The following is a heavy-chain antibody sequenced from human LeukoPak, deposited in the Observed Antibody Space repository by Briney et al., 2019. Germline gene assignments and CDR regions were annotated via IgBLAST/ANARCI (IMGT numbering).Heavy chain of an antibody. Sequence: SETLSLTCSVSGGSISSYYWSWIRQPAGKGLEWIGRIYSSGTTNYNPSLKSRVTMSVDTSKNQFSLRLSSVTAADTALYYCARHILYSSGWTEIDYWGQGTLVTVSS. V-gene: IGHV4-4*07. CDR1: GGSISSYY. J-gene: IGHJ4*02. D-gene: IGHD6-19*01. CDR3: ARHILYSSGWTEIDY. CDR2: IYSSGTT.